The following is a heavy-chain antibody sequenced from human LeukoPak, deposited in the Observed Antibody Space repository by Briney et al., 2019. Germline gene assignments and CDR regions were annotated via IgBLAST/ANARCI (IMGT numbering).Heavy chain of an antibody. J-gene: IGHJ3*02. Sequence: RSGGSLRLSCAASGFTFSSYSMNWVRQAPGKGLEWVSYISSSSSTIYYADSVKGRFTISRDNSKNTLYLQMNSLRAEDTAVYYCAKVLLKSGYNIGAFDIWGQGTMVTVSS. CDR3: AKVLLKSGYNIGAFDI. CDR2: ISSSSSTI. V-gene: IGHV3-48*01. CDR1: GFTFSSYS. D-gene: IGHD5-24*01.